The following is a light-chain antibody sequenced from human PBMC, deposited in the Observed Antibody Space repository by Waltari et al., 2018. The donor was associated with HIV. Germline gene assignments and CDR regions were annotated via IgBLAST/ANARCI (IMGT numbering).Light chain of an antibody. Sequence: QSVLTQPPSASGTPGPRVTISCSGSSSNIGNHYVYWYHQLPGTAPKLLIYRSNQRPSGVPDRFSGSKSGTSASLAISGLRSEDEADYYCAAWDDSLSGPVFGGGTKLTVL. CDR2: RSN. J-gene: IGLJ3*02. CDR3: AAWDDSLSGPV. V-gene: IGLV1-47*01. CDR1: SSNIGNHY.